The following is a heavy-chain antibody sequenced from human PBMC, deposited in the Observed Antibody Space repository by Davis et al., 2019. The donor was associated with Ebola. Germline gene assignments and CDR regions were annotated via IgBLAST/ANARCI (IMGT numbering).Heavy chain of an antibody. V-gene: IGHV3-30*04. J-gene: IGHJ6*02. Sequence: PGGSLRLSCAASGFTFSSYAMHWVRQAPGKGLEWVAVISYDGSNKYYADSVKGRFTIFRDNSKNTLYLQMNSLRAEDTAVYYCATRYRYGMDVWGQGTTVTVSS. CDR1: GFTFSSYA. CDR2: ISYDGSNK. D-gene: IGHD1-26*01. CDR3: ATRYRYGMDV.